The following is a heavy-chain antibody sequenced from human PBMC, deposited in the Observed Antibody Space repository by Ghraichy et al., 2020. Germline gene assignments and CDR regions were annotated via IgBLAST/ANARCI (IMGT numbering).Heavy chain of an antibody. CDR1: GFTFSSYS. D-gene: IGHD1-26*01. V-gene: IGHV3-48*01. CDR3: ARDGSGSWVVDY. CDR2: ISSSSSTT. J-gene: IGHJ4*02. Sequence: LSLTCAASGFTFSSYSMNWVRQAPGKGLEWVSYISSSSSTTYYADSVKGRFTISRDNAKNSLYLQMNSLRAEDTAVYYCARDGSGSWVVDYWGQGTLVTVSS.